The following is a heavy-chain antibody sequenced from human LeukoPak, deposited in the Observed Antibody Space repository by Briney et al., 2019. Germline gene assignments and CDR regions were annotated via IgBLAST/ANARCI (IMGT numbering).Heavy chain of an antibody. D-gene: IGHD1-26*01. Sequence: SETLSLTCTVSGGSISSYYWSWIRQPPGKGLEWIGYIYYSGSTNYNPPLKSRVTISVDTSRNRFSLKLNSMTAADTAVYYCARAIRSGSYGFAFDIWGQGTMVTVSS. J-gene: IGHJ3*02. CDR3: ARAIRSGSYGFAFDI. CDR2: IYYSGST. CDR1: GGSISSYY. V-gene: IGHV4-59*01.